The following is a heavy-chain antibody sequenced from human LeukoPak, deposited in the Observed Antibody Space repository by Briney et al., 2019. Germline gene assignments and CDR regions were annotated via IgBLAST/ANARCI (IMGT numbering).Heavy chain of an antibody. D-gene: IGHD6-19*01. CDR2: ISTTRST. V-gene: IGHV4-4*07. J-gene: IGHJ6*03. CDR1: GDSISTYY. Sequence: NPSETLSLTCTVSGDSISTYYWTWVRQSAGKGLEWIGRISTTRSTNYNPSLKSRATISVDESKNQFSLKVNSVTAADTAVYFCARVVEQCLVRERRTCYYYYIDVLGKGTTVTVSS. CDR3: ARVVEQCLVRERRTCYYYYIDV.